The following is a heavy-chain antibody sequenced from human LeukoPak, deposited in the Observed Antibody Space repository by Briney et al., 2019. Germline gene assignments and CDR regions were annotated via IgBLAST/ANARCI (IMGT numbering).Heavy chain of an antibody. D-gene: IGHD6-13*01. V-gene: IGHV3-23*01. CDR2: IGSSGGGI. CDR3: ARARDSSWDY. CDR1: GFSFSNFV. J-gene: IGHJ4*02. Sequence: GGSLRLSCAASGFSFSNFVMYWVRHPPGKRLEWVSIIGSSGGGIHYADSVKGRFTISRDNSKNALYLQMNSLRVEGTAVYYCARARDSSWDYWGQGTLVTVSS.